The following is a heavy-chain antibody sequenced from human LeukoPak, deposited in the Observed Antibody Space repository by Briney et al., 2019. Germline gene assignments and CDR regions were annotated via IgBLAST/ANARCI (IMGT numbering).Heavy chain of an antibody. Sequence: SETLSLTCTVSGGSISGTSYYWDWIRQPPGKGLEWIGSIYYGGSTYYSPSLKSRVAISVDTSKNQFSLNLSSVTAADTAVYYCANLIRPSWYVDYWGQGTLVTVSS. CDR1: GGSISGTSYY. V-gene: IGHV4-39*01. J-gene: IGHJ4*02. CDR2: IYYGGST. CDR3: ANLIRPSWYVDY. D-gene: IGHD2-2*01.